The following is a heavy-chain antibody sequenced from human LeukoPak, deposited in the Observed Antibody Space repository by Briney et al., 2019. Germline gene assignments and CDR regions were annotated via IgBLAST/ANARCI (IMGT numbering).Heavy chain of an antibody. V-gene: IGHV3-30*03. D-gene: IGHD3-22*01. CDR2: ISYDGSNK. J-gene: IGHJ4*02. CDR1: GFTFSSYG. CDR3: ARGYYDSSGSPFDY. Sequence: GGSLRLSCAASGFTFSSYGMHWVRQAPGKGLEWVAVISYDGSNKYYADSVKGRFTISRDSAKNSLFLQMNSLRAEDTAVYYCARGYYDSSGSPFDYWGQGTLVTVSS.